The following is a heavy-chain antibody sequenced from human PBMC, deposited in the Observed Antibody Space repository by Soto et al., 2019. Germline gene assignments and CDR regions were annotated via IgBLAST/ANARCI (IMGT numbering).Heavy chain of an antibody. J-gene: IGHJ6*02. V-gene: IGHV3-30*03. CDR3: ARDRYSYYDFWSGSLPYYYYGMDV. Sequence: PGGSLRLSCAASGFTFTSYGMHWVRQAPGKGLEGVAVISSDGSEKYYVDSVKGRFTISRDNAKNSLYLQMNSLRAEDTAVYYCARDRYSYYDFWSGSLPYYYYGMDVWGQGTLVTVSS. CDR1: GFTFTSYG. D-gene: IGHD3-3*01. CDR2: ISSDGSEK.